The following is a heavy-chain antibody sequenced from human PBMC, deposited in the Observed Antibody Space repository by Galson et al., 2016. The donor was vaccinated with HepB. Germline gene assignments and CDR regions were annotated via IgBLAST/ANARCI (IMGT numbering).Heavy chain of an antibody. V-gene: IGHV4-39*07. Sequence: ETLSLTCTVSGGSIGSNTSYWGWIRQPPGKGLEWIGVIYHTGSAYYKPSLKSRLTISLDVSTAQVSLELRSVTAADSATYYCARGDCLGGTCYAGSYYSSALDVWGPGTSVTVSS. D-gene: IGHD2-15*01. CDR2: IYHTGSA. CDR3: ARGDCLGGTCYAGSYYSSALDV. J-gene: IGHJ6*02. CDR1: GGSIGSNTSY.